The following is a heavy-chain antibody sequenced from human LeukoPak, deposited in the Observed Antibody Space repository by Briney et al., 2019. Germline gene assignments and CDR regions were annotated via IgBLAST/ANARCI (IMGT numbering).Heavy chain of an antibody. CDR2: ISWNSGSI. CDR1: GFTFDDYA. J-gene: IGHJ4*02. V-gene: IGHV3-9*01. CDR3: AKEGRAAAGTDFDY. Sequence: GGSLRLSCAASGFTFDDYAMRWVRQAPGKGLEWVSGISWNSGSIGYADSVKGRFTISRDNAKNSLYLQMNSVRAEDTALYYCAKEGRAAAGTDFDYWGQGTLVTVSS. D-gene: IGHD6-13*01.